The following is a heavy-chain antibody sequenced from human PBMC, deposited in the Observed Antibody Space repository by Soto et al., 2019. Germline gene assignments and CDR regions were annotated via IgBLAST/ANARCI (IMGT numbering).Heavy chain of an antibody. D-gene: IGHD3-22*01. CDR3: AREYDSGGYSRAMDV. CDR1: GYTFTGYY. J-gene: IGHJ6*02. Sequence: SVKVSCKASGYTFTGYYMHWVRQAPGQGLEWMGWINPNSGGTNYAQKFQGRVTMTRDTSISTAYMELSRLRSDDTAVYYYAREYDSGGYSRAMDVWGQGTTVT. CDR2: INPNSGGT. V-gene: IGHV1-2*02.